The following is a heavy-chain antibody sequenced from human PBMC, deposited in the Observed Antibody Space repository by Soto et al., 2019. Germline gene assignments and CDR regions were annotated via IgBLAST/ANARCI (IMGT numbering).Heavy chain of an antibody. CDR2: IIPIFGTA. CDR3: AREGYCSSTSCSKYGMDV. Sequence: QVQLVQSGAEVKKPGSSVKVSCKASGGTFSSYAISWVRQAPGQGLEWMGGIIPIFGTANYAQKFQGRVTITADESTSTAYMELSSLRSEDTAVYYCAREGYCSSTSCSKYGMDVWGQGTTVTVS. V-gene: IGHV1-69*01. CDR1: GGTFSSYA. J-gene: IGHJ6*02. D-gene: IGHD2-2*01.